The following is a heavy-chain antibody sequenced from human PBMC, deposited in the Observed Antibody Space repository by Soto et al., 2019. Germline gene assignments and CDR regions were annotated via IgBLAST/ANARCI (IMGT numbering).Heavy chain of an antibody. D-gene: IGHD3-3*01. Sequence: EVQLVESGGGLVQPGGSLKLSCAASGFTFSTHSMNWVRQAPGRGLEWVSYIHSSSSWEVYADSVRGRFTVSRDNAKNSLYLQMSCLRAEDTAVYYCVFDFWLVPTVWGKGTTVTVSS. V-gene: IGHV3-48*01. CDR2: IHSSSSWE. J-gene: IGHJ6*04. CDR1: GFTFSTHS. CDR3: VFDFWLVPTV.